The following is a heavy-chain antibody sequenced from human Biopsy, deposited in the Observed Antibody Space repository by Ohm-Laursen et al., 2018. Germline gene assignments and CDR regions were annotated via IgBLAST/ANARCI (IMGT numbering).Heavy chain of an antibody. CDR1: GYTFTGQY. CDR2: INPHSGTT. CDR3: AKGQDLRGGAEYFQH. J-gene: IGHJ1*01. Sequence: GASVKVSCNASGYTFTGQYLHWVRQVPGQGLEWMGWINPHSGTTKFAQDLQGRVTMTRDTSITTAYMELRRLRSDDTAVYYCAKGQDLRGGAEYFQHWGQGALVTVSS. V-gene: IGHV1-2*02. D-gene: IGHD2-15*01.